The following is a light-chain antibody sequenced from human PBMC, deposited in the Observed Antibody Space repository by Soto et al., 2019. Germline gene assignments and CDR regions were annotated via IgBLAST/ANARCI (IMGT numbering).Light chain of an antibody. CDR2: DVG. J-gene: IGLJ3*02. Sequence: QSVLTQPRSVSGSPGQSVTISCTGTSSDVGAYNYVSWCQQRPGKAPRLMIYDVGVRPSGVPDRFSASKSGNTASLTISGLQAGDEADYYCCSYAGSYAWVFGGGTKVTVL. V-gene: IGLV2-11*01. CDR1: SSDVGAYNY. CDR3: CSYAGSYAWV.